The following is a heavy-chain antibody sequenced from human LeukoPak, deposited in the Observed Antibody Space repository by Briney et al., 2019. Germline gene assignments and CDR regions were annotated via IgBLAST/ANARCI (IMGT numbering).Heavy chain of an antibody. D-gene: IGHD2-15*01. CDR2: ISGRTSGS. CDR1: GFTFSNYG. Sequence: GGSLSLSCAASGFTFSNYGMDWVRQSPGKGLEWVSGISGRTSGSFYADSVKGRFTISRDNSKSTLYLHMNTLGADDTAVYFCAKRGRTDGSCSFDYWGQGTLVTVSS. CDR3: AKRGRTDGSCSFDY. V-gene: IGHV3-23*01. J-gene: IGHJ4*02.